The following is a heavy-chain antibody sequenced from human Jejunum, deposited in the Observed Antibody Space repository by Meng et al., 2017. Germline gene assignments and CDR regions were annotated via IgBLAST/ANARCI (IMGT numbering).Heavy chain of an antibody. CDR2: IGRGTDT. Sequence: EGQLVGLGGGLSQPGGSLALSRASSGFTFRSNYMGWVRRAPGRGLEWVSAIGRGTDTYYADSVKGRFTISRDKLMNTLYLEMNSLRAEDTAVYYCAKHLSGSYTFDYWGQGILVTVSS. V-gene: IGHV3-23*04. CDR3: AKHLSGSYTFDY. J-gene: IGHJ4*02. D-gene: IGHD1-26*01. CDR1: GFTFRSNY.